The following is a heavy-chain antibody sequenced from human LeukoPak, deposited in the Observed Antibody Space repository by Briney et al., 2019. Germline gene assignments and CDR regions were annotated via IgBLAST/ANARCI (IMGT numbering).Heavy chain of an antibody. CDR1: GFTLSKHW. V-gene: IGHV3-74*01. Sequence: PGGSLRLSCAASGFTLSKHWMHWVRQAPGKGLVWVSRLNSDETKLQYADSVKGRFTLSRETPKHTLYLQMNSLRAEDTAVYYCARVIVGGTGFDCWGQGTLVTVLS. CDR3: ARVIVGGTGFDC. J-gene: IGHJ4*02. D-gene: IGHD1-26*01. CDR2: LNSDETKL.